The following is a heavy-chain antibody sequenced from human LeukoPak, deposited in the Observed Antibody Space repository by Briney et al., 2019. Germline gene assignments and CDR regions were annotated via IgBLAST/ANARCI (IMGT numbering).Heavy chain of an antibody. CDR3: ARDDQAEGIVLVAALREYGLDF. D-gene: IGHD2-15*01. CDR2: INGYNGDT. Sequence: ASVKVSCKASGYTFITYGISWVRQAPGQGLEWMGWINGYNGDTKYAERLKGRVTMTRDTSTSTAYMELRSLRPDDTAVYYCARDDQAEGIVLVAALREYGLDFWGQGTVVIVSS. V-gene: IGHV1-18*01. CDR1: GYTFITYG. J-gene: IGHJ3*01.